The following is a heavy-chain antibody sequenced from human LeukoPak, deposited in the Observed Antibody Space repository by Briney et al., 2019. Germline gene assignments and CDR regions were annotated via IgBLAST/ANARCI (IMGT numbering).Heavy chain of an antibody. CDR2: INWNGGNT. Sequence: GGSLRPSCAASGFTFDDYGMSWVRHGPGKGLEWVSGINWNGGNTVYADSVKGRFTIFRDNAKNSLYLEMYSLRVEDTAFYYCARTSDGNCFDPWGQGTLVSVSS. J-gene: IGHJ5*02. D-gene: IGHD1-26*01. V-gene: IGHV3-20*04. CDR3: ARTSDGNCFDP. CDR1: GFTFDDYG.